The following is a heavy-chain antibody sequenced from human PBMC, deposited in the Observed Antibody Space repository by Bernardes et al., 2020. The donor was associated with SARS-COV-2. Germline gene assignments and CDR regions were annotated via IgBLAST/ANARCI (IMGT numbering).Heavy chain of an antibody. V-gene: IGHV3-23*01. CDR2: ISGSGDST. J-gene: IGHJ6*02. CDR3: ARDQWRPDYYYGLDV. D-gene: IGHD6-19*01. Sequence: GGSLRLSCAASGFTFSNYAMSWVRQAPGKGLEWVSGISGSGDSTHYADSVKGRFTISRDNSKNSVYLQMNSLKIEDTAVYYCARDQWRPDYYYGLDVWGQGTKVTVS. CDR1: GFTFSNYA.